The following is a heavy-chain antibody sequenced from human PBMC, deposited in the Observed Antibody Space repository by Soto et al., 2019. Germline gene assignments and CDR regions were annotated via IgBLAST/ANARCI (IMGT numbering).Heavy chain of an antibody. CDR3: ARGGDDYGGPYYYYGMDV. Sequence: QVQLVQSGAEVKKPGASVKASCKASGYTFTSYYMHWVRQAPGQGLEWLGIINPSGGSTSYAQKFQGRVTMTRDTSTSTVYMELSSLRSEDTAVYYCARGGDDYGGPYYYYGMDVWGQGTTVTVSS. CDR1: GYTFTSYY. CDR2: INPSGGST. V-gene: IGHV1-46*01. J-gene: IGHJ6*02. D-gene: IGHD4-17*01.